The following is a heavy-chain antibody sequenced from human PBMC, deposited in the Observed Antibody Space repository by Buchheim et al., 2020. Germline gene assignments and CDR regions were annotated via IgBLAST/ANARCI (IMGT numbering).Heavy chain of an antibody. CDR2: MNPNSGNT. Sequence: QVQLVQSGAEVKTPGASVKVSCKASGYTVTSYDINWVRQATGRGLEWMGWMNPNSGNTGYAQKFQGSVTMTRDTSIRTVYMELSSLRSEDTAVYYCAREVSMIRGLFNYWGQGTL. CDR1: GYTVTSYD. CDR3: AREVSMIRGLFNY. V-gene: IGHV1-8*01. J-gene: IGHJ4*02. D-gene: IGHD3-10*01.